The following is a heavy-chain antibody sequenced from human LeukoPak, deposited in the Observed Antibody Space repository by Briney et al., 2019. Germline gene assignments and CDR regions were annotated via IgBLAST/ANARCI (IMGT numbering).Heavy chain of an antibody. CDR3: ARAPSSGVPRRPYYFDY. J-gene: IGHJ4*02. CDR1: GGSISSGGYY. CDR2: IYYSGST. D-gene: IGHD6-19*01. V-gene: IGHV4-31*03. Sequence: SETLSLTCTVSGGSISSGGYYWSWIRQHPGKGLEWIGYIYYSGSTYYNPSLKSRVTISVDTSKNQFSLKLSSVTAADTAVYYCARAPSSGVPRRPYYFDYWGQGTLVTVSS.